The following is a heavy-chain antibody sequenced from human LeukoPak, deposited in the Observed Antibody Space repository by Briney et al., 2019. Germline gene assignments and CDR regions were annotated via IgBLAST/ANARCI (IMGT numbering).Heavy chain of an antibody. V-gene: IGHV3-7*01. J-gene: IGHJ3*01. CDR2: IKQDGSLE. CDR3: ARDEVGGPPGDL. D-gene: IGHD1-26*01. CDR1: GFSFSSHW. Sequence: GGCLRLSRAASGFSFSSHWMSCVREAPGKGREWVANIKQDGSLENYGDSVKGRFTISRDNAKNSLYLQTKSLRAEDTGVYYCARDEVGGPPGDLWGQGTLVTVSS.